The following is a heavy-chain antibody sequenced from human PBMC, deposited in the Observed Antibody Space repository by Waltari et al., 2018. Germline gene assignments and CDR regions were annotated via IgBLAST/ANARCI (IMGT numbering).Heavy chain of an antibody. Sequence: QLQLQESGPGLVKPSETLSLTCTVSGGSISSSSYYWGWIRQPPGKGLEWIGSIYYSGSTYYNPSLKSRVTISVDTSKNQFSLKLSSVTAADTAVYYCARGLSGYPPYYYYYYGMDVWGQGTTVTVSS. CDR2: IYYSGST. D-gene: IGHD3-3*01. CDR1: GGSISSSSYY. J-gene: IGHJ6*02. CDR3: ARGLSGYPPYYYYYYGMDV. V-gene: IGHV4-39*07.